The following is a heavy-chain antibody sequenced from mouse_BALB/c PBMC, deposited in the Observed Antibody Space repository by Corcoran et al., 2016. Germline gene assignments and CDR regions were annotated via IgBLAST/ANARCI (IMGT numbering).Heavy chain of an antibody. D-gene: IGHD2-1*01. CDR3: GRSREGNYVVY. J-gene: IGHJ2*01. Sequence: EVQLQQSGAELVKPGTSVKLSCTASGFNINDTYMHWVKQRPEQGREWSGRIDPANGNTKYDPKFQGKATMTADTSSNTVYLQLSSLTSEATAVYYCGRSREGNYVVYWGQGTTLTVSS. CDR1: GFNINDTY. V-gene: IGHV14-3*02. CDR2: IDPANGNT.